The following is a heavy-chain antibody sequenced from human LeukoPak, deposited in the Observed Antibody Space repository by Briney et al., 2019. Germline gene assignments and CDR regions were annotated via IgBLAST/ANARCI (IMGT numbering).Heavy chain of an antibody. CDR3: ARGTTSSPGLDY. Sequence: GGSLRLSCAASGFTFSSYSMNWVRQAPGKGLEWVSSISSSSSYIYYADSVKGRFTISRDNAKNSLYLQMNSLRAEDTAVYYCARGTTSSPGLDYWGQGTPVTVSS. V-gene: IGHV3-21*01. CDR2: ISSSSSYI. D-gene: IGHD6-6*01. CDR1: GFTFSSYS. J-gene: IGHJ4*02.